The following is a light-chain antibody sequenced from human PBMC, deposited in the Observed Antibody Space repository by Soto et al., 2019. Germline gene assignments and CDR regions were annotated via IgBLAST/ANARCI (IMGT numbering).Light chain of an antibody. CDR1: QRISRW. CDR3: QQSYSTLRT. J-gene: IGKJ1*01. V-gene: IGKV1-39*01. Sequence: DIQITQSPSTLSASVVDRDTITFRASQRISRWLAWYQQKPGKAPKLLIYDASSLESGVPSRFSGSGSGTDFTLTISSLQPEDFATYYCQQSYSTLRTFGQGTKVDIK. CDR2: DAS.